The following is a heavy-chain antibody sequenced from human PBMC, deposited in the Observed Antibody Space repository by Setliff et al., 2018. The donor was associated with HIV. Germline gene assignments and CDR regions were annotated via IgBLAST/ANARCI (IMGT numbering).Heavy chain of an antibody. CDR3: ARTSSKFYAGNGMDV. CDR1: GGSISSGVYY. V-gene: IGHV4-31*03. J-gene: IGHJ6*04. D-gene: IGHD6-13*01. Sequence: SETLSLTCTVSGGSISSGVYYWSWIRHHPGKGLEWIGYIHYSGSIYYNPSLKSRVTISVDTSKNQFSLKLTSVTAADTAIYYCARTSSKFYAGNGMDVWARGATVTVSS. CDR2: IHYSGSI.